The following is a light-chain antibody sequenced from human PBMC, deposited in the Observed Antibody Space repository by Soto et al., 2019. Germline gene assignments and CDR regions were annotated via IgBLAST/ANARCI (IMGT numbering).Light chain of an antibody. CDR2: GNN. CDR3: QSCDSSLSAV. J-gene: IGLJ1*01. V-gene: IGLV1-40*01. Sequence: QSVLTQPPSVSGAPGQRVTISYTGNSSNIGAGYDVHWYQHLPGTAPRLLIFGNNNRPSGVPDRFSGSKSGTSASLAIHGLQAEDEADYYCQSCDSSLSAVFGPGTKVTVL. CDR1: SSNIGAGYD.